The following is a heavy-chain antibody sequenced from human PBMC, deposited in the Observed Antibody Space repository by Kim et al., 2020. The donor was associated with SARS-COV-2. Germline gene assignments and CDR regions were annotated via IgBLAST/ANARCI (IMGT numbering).Heavy chain of an antibody. V-gene: IGHV3-30*02. CDR2: SNK. J-gene: IGHJ4*02. Sequence: SNKYYADSVKGRFTISRDNSKNTLYLQMNSLRAEDTAVYYCAKERLGLDYWGQGTLVTVSS. CDR3: AKERLGLDY. D-gene: IGHD3-16*01.